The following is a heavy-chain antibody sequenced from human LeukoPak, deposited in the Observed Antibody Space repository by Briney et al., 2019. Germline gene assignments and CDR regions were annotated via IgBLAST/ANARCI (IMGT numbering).Heavy chain of an antibody. J-gene: IGHJ5*02. CDR2: INPNSGSI. CDR3: ARIAAALNWFDP. D-gene: IGHD6-13*01. V-gene: IGHV1-2*02. CDR1: GYTFTGYY. Sequence: GASVKVSCKASGYTFTGYYMHWVRQAPGQGLEWMGWINPNSGSINYAQKFQGRVTMTRDTSISTAYMELSGLRSDDTAVYYCARIAAALNWFDPWGQGTLVTVSS.